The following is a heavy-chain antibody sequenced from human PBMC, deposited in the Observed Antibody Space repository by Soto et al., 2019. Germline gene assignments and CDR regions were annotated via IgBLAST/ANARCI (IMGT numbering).Heavy chain of an antibody. J-gene: IGHJ4*02. V-gene: IGHV4-39*01. CDR3: ARLFPHSGSYLDY. Sequence: SSETLSLTRTVSGGSISSSSYYWGWIRQPPGKGLEWIGSIYYSGSTYYNPSLKSRVTISVDTSKNQFSLKLSSVTAADTAVYYCARLFPHSGSYLDYWGQGTLVTVSS. CDR2: IYYSGST. D-gene: IGHD1-26*01. CDR1: GGSISSSSYY.